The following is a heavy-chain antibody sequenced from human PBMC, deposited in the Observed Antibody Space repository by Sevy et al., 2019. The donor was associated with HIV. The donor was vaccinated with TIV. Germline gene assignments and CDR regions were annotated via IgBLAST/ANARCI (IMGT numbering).Heavy chain of an antibody. Sequence: GGSLRLSCGASGFTFSNAWMTWVRQAPGKGLEWVGRIKSKSEGGTTDYAAPVKGRFTISRDDSKNTLYLQMNSLKSQDTGVYYCTNNRGYCNDGGCGEYFDSWGQGTLVTVSS. J-gene: IGHJ4*02. V-gene: IGHV3-15*01. D-gene: IGHD2-8*01. CDR1: GFTFSNAW. CDR3: TNNRGYCNDGGCGEYFDS. CDR2: IKSKSEGGTT.